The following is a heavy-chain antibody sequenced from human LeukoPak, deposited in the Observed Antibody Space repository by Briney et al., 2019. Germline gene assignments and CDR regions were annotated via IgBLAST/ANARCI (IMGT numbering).Heavy chain of an antibody. CDR2: INPNSGGT. CDR1: GYTFTGYY. Sequence: GASVKVSCKASGYTFTGYYMHWVRQAPGQGLEWMGWINPNSGGTNYAQKFQGRVTMTTDTSTSTAYMELRSLRSDDTAVYYCARVLTPLGYCSGGSCYSDYYYYMDVWGKGTTVTISS. D-gene: IGHD2-15*01. V-gene: IGHV1-2*02. CDR3: ARVLTPLGYCSGGSCYSDYYYYMDV. J-gene: IGHJ6*03.